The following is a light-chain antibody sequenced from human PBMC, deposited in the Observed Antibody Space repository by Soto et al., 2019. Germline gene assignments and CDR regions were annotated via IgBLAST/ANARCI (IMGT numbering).Light chain of an antibody. CDR3: LQDYSYPRT. J-gene: IGKJ1*01. CDR1: QAIRND. Sequence: AIQMTQSPSSLSASVGDRVTITCRASQAIRNDLGWYQQKPGQAPKVLIYAASNLQSGVPSRFRGSGSGTDFTLIISSLQPEDFATYYCLQDYSYPRTFGQGTKVEI. CDR2: AAS. V-gene: IGKV1-6*01.